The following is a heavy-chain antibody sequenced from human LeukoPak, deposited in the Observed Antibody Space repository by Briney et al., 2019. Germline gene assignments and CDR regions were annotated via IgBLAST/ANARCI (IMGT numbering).Heavy chain of an antibody. CDR1: EFTFNSYV. Sequence: GGSLRLSCSASEFTFNSYVMHWVRQAPGKGLEYVSGIRGDGASTYYADSVKGRFTISRDNSKNTLYVQMTSLRAEDTAVYYCVYQVQGVVKWGQGTLVTVSS. V-gene: IGHV3-64*05. CDR3: VYQVQGVVK. CDR2: IRGDGAST. J-gene: IGHJ4*02. D-gene: IGHD3-3*01.